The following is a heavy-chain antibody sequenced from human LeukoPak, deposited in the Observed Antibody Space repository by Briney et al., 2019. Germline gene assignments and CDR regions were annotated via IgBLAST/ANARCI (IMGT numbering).Heavy chain of an antibody. D-gene: IGHD2-15*01. CDR3: ARDLGYCSGGSCYVRGFAY. Sequence: ASVKVSCKASGYTFTGYYMHWVRQAPGQGLEWMGWINPNSGGTNYAQRFQGRVTMTRDTSISTAYMELSRLRSDDTAVYYCARDLGYCSGGSCYVRGFAYWGQGTLVAVSS. J-gene: IGHJ4*02. V-gene: IGHV1-2*02. CDR2: INPNSGGT. CDR1: GYTFTGYY.